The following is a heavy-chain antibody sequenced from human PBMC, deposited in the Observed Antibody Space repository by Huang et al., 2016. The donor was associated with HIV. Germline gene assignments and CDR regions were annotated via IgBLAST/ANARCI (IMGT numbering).Heavy chain of an antibody. D-gene: IGHD2-2*01. CDR1: GGSFSGYY. V-gene: IGHV4-34*02. Sequence: QMQLQQWGAGLLKPSETLSLTCALYGGSFSGYYWSWIRQPPGKGLEWMGEINHSGSTNYNPSLKSRVSISVDTSKNQFSRKLSSVTAADTAVYYCARGRLMSWTAARDWFFDLWGRGTLVTVSS. J-gene: IGHJ2*01. CDR3: ARGRLMSWTAARDWFFDL. CDR2: INHSGST.